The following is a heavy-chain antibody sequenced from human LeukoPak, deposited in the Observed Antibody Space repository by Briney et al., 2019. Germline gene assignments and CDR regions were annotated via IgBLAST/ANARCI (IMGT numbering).Heavy chain of an antibody. CDR3: ARVYHYYGSGSYYIDY. CDR1: GYTFTSYY. J-gene: IGHJ4*02. Sequence: ASVKVSCKASGYTFTSYYMHWVRQAPGQGLEWMGIINPSGGSTSYAQKFQGRVTMTRDTSTSTVYTELSSLRSEDTAVYYCARVYHYYGSGSYYIDYWGQGTLVTVSS. CDR2: INPSGGST. V-gene: IGHV1-46*01. D-gene: IGHD3-10*01.